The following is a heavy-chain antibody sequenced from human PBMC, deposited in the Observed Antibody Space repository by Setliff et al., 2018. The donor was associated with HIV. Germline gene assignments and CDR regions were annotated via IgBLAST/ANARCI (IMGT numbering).Heavy chain of an antibody. V-gene: IGHV3-74*01. Sequence: PGGSLRLSCAASGFTFRNYWMHWVRQAPGKGLVWVSRIDGEGSGTSYADSVQGRFTISRDNAKNTLYLQMNSLRAEDTAVYYCVRDITTCWDVWGQGTTVTVSS. J-gene: IGHJ6*02. CDR1: GFTFRNYW. D-gene: IGHD4-4*01. CDR2: IDGEGSGT. CDR3: VRDITTCWDV.